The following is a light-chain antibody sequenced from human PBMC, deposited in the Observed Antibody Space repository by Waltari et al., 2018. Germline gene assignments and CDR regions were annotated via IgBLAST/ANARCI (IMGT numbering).Light chain of an antibody. CDR2: WAS. Sequence: DIVLTQSPESLAVSLGERATINCKSSQSLFYTSNHKNYLAWFQQKPEQPPRLLIFWASTRESGVPDRFSASGSGTDFALTISSLQAEDVAVYYCQQYSSWTFGQGTRVDIK. CDR1: QSLFYTSNHKNY. CDR3: QQYSSWT. V-gene: IGKV4-1*01. J-gene: IGKJ1*01.